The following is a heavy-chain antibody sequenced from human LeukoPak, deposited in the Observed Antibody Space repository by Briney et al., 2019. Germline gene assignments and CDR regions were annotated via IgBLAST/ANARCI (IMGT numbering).Heavy chain of an antibody. CDR3: ARGDKFSGDY. CDR2: IHQDGNEK. D-gene: IGHD2-15*01. Sequence: GGSLRLSCAASGFTFSTYWMSWVRQAPGKGLEGVANIHQDGNEKYYGYSVKCRFTISRDNAKNSLYLQMNSLRAEDTAVYYCARGDKFSGDYWGQGTLVTVSS. CDR1: GFTFSTYW. J-gene: IGHJ4*02. V-gene: IGHV3-7*04.